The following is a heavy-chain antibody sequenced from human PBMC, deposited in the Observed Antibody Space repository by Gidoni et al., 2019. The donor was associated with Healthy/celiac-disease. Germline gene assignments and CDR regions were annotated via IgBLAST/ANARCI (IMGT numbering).Heavy chain of an antibody. D-gene: IGHD3-3*01. CDR1: GYTFPSSG. Sequence: HVQLVRSGAEVNNPGPSVTVSCKASGYTFPSSGISSLPQAPGQGLEWMGWISAYNGNTNYAQKLQGRGTRSTDTSTRTAYMELRSLRSDDTAVDYWARDIGVAQRRNGRLGRRGAGMDVWGKGTMVTVSS. CDR2: ISAYNGNT. V-gene: IGHV1-18*04. J-gene: IGHJ6*04. CDR3: ARDIGVAQRRNGRLGRRGAGMDV.